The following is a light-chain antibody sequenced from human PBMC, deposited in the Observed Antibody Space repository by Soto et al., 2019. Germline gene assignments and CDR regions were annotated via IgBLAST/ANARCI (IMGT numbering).Light chain of an antibody. V-gene: IGKV1-9*01. CDR2: AAY. CDR3: QQLNSYPT. Sequence: IQVTQSPSSLSASVGDRITITCRASQGMSSYLAWYQQKPGKAPKLLIYAAYTLQSGVPSRFSGSGSGTDFTLTISSLQHEDFATYYCQQLNSYPTFGGGTKVEIK. CDR1: QGMSSY. J-gene: IGKJ4*01.